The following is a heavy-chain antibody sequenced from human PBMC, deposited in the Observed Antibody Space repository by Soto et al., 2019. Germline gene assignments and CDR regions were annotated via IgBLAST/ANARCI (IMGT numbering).Heavy chain of an antibody. Sequence: SGGSLRLSCAASGFTFSSYSMNWVRQAPGKGLEWLSFISSTGSYIYYADSVSGRFTISRDNARNSLSLQMNSLRVEDTAVYYCAXDHPHCRGGSCFLPFDFWGQGTRVTVSS. J-gene: IGHJ4*02. CDR3: AXDHPHCRGGSCFLPFDF. V-gene: IGHV3-21*01. CDR2: ISSTGSYI. CDR1: GFTFSSYS. D-gene: IGHD2-15*01.